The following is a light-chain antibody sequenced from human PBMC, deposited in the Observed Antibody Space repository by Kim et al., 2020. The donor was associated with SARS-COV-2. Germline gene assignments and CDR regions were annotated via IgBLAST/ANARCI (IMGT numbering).Light chain of an antibody. J-gene: IGKJ1*01. CDR3: KQYGSSPT. V-gene: IGKV3-20*01. Sequence: LPPAERATPSCRDSQSLNRTDLPCYQQKLGQAPRVLIYGASTRATGIPDRFSGSGSETDFTLTISRLEPKECAVYYCKQYGSSPTFGQGTKLEIK. CDR2: GAS. CDR1: QSLNRTD.